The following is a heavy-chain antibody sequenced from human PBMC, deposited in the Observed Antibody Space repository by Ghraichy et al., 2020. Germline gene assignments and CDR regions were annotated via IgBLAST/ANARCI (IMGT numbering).Heavy chain of an antibody. D-gene: IGHD3-3*01. Sequence: ETLSLTCNVSGGSISRYYWSWIRKPPGKGLEWIGYLYYSGSTNYNPSLKSRVTISVDTSKNQLSLKLSSVTAADTAVYYCARTDFWSGPIDPWGQGTLVTVSS. CDR2: LYYSGST. CDR1: GGSISRYY. V-gene: IGHV4-59*01. CDR3: ARTDFWSGPIDP. J-gene: IGHJ5*01.